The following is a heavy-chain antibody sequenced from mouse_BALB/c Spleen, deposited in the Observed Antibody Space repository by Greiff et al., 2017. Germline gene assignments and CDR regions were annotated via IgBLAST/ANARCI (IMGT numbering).Heavy chain of an antibody. CDR2: ISSGSSTI. CDR3: ARSEDGYYEGAMDY. V-gene: IGHV5-17*02. J-gene: IGHJ4*01. D-gene: IGHD2-3*01. Sequence: EVKLVESGGGLVQPGGSRKLSCAASGFTFSSFGMHWVRQAPEKGLEWVAYISSGSSTIYYADTVKGRFTISRDNPKNTLFLQMTSLRSEDTAMYYGARSEDGYYEGAMDYWGQGTSVTVSS. CDR1: GFTFSSFG.